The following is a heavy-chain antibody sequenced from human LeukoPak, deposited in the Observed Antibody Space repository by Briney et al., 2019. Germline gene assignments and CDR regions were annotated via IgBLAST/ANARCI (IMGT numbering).Heavy chain of an antibody. Sequence: ASVTVSCKASGYTFTSYDINWVRQATGQGLEWMGWMNPNSGNTGYAQKFQGRVTMTRNTSISTAYMELSSLRSEDTAVYYCASAPGYSYGYHSYYGMDVWGQGTTVTVSS. CDR3: ASAPGYSYGYHSYYGMDV. CDR2: MNPNSGNT. CDR1: GYTFTSYD. D-gene: IGHD5-18*01. J-gene: IGHJ6*02. V-gene: IGHV1-8*01.